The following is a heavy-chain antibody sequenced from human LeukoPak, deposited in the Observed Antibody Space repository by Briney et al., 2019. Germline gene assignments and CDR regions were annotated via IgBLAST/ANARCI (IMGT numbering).Heavy chain of an antibody. V-gene: IGHV3-33*01. D-gene: IGHD4-17*01. CDR2: IWYDGSNR. Sequence: GESLRLSCAASGFTFSTYGMHWVRQAPGKGLEWVTVIWYDGSNRYYADSVKGRFSISRDNSKNTLYLQMSSLTTEDTAVYYCARHRGSTMTIPYFDYWGQGTLVTVS. CDR3: ARHRGSTMTIPYFDY. J-gene: IGHJ4*02. CDR1: GFTFSTYG.